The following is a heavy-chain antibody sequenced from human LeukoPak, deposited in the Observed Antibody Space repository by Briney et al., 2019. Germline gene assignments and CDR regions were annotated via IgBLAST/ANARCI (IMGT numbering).Heavy chain of an antibody. CDR2: ISYDGNKK. V-gene: IGHV3-30*04. CDR1: RFTFSSYA. CDR3: ARAFGDFWSGYYPSYYNYYMDV. J-gene: IGHJ6*03. D-gene: IGHD3-3*01. Sequence: GGSLRLSCVASRFTFSSYAMHWVRQAPGKGLQWVAIISYDGNKKYYADSVQGRFTISRDNSKNTLYLQMNSLRAEDTVVYHCARAFGDFWSGYYPSYYNYYMDVWGKGTTVTVSS.